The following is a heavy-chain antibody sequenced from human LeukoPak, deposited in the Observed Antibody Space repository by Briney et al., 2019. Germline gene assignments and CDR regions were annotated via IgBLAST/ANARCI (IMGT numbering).Heavy chain of an antibody. Sequence: PSETLTLSCAASGGTFSGYYWSWIRQPPGKGLEWIGEINHSGSTNYNPSLKSRVTISADTSKNQFYLKLSSVTAANTAVYYCARGRLVKLRQQLVPREYFDFWGRGTLASVSS. J-gene: IGHJ2*01. CDR3: ARGRLVKLRQQLVPREYFDF. D-gene: IGHD6-13*01. CDR1: GGTFSGYY. CDR2: INHSGST. V-gene: IGHV4-34*01.